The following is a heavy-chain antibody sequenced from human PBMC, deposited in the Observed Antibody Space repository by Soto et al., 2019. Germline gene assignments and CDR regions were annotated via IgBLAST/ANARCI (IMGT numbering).Heavy chain of an antibody. CDR3: ARGLIRFTGRFDP. D-gene: IGHD3-3*01. Sequence: ASVKVSCKASGYTFTSYDINWVRQATGQWLEWIGWMNPNSGNTGYAQKFQGRVTMTRNTSISTAYMELSSLRSEDTAVYYCARGLIRFTGRFDPWDQGTLVTVSS. CDR1: GYTFTSYD. CDR2: MNPNSGNT. J-gene: IGHJ5*02. V-gene: IGHV1-8*01.